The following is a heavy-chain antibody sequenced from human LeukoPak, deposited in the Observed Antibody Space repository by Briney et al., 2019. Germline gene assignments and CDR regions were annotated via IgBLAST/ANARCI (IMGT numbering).Heavy chain of an antibody. J-gene: IGHJ5*02. D-gene: IGHD3-9*01. V-gene: IGHV1-18*01. CDR2: ISAYNGNT. Sequence: ASVKDSCKASGYTFTSYVISWVRQAPGQGLEWMGWISAYNGNTNYAQKLQGRVTMTTDTSTSTAYMELRSLRSDDTAVYYCARDYYDILTGYYLHRFDPWGQGTPVTVSS. CDR1: GYTFTSYV. CDR3: ARDYYDILTGYYLHRFDP.